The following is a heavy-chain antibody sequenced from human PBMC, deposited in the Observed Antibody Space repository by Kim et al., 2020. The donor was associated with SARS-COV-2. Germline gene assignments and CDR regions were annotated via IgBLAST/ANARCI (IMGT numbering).Heavy chain of an antibody. CDR3: TRVNPIAGGWYDAFDI. V-gene: IGHV3-73*01. D-gene: IGHD6-19*01. J-gene: IGHJ3*02. Sequence: GGSLRLSCAASGFTFSGSTMHWVRQASGKGLEWVGRIRSKPNNYATAYAASVKGRFTISRDDSKNTAYLQMSSLKTEDTAVYYCTRVNPIAGGWYDAFDIWGQGTMGTVSS. CDR2: IRSKPNNYAT. CDR1: GFTFSGST.